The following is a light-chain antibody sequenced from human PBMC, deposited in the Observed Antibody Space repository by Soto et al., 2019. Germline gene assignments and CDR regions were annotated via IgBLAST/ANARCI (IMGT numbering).Light chain of an antibody. CDR3: SSYTSRSTLV. CDR2: DVS. CDR1: SSDVGGYNY. V-gene: IGLV2-14*01. Sequence: QAVLTQPASVSGSHGQSITSSCTGTSSDVGGYNYVSWYQQHPGKAPKLMIYDVSNRPSGVSNRFSGSKSGNTASLTISGLQAEDEADYYCSSYTSRSTLVFGGGTKLTVL. J-gene: IGLJ2*01.